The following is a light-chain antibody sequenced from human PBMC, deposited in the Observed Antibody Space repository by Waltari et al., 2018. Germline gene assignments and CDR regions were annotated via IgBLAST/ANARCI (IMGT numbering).Light chain of an antibody. CDR1: NIGSKS. CDR3: LVWHSIMDHQGV. Sequence: SYVVTQSPSVSVAPGETARITCGGDNIGSKSVHWYQQRPGQAPVLVISYDSDRPSGSPEGFSASTFGTTATLTIGWVEAEVEAAYFCLVWHSIMDHQGVFGGGTKLTVL. CDR2: YDS. J-gene: IGLJ2*01. V-gene: IGLV3-21*04.